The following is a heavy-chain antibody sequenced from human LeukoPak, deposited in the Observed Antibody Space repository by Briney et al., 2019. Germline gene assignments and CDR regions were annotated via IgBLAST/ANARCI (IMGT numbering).Heavy chain of an antibody. J-gene: IGHJ3*02. Sequence: KSSETLSLTCTVSGYSISSGYYWGWIRPPPGKGLEWIGSIYHSGRTYYNPSLKSRVTISVDTSKNQSSLKLSSVTAADTAVYYCASLPTPYCSGDCYGNAFDIWGQGTMVTVSS. V-gene: IGHV4-38-2*02. CDR1: GYSISSGYY. D-gene: IGHD2-21*02. CDR2: IYHSGRT. CDR3: ASLPTPYCSGDCYGNAFDI.